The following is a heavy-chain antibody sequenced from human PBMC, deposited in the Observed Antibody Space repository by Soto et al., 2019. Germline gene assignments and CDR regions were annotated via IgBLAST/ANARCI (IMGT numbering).Heavy chain of an antibody. CDR2: ISAYNRNT. CDR3: AKDHTYYDTPGATDY. J-gene: IGHJ4*02. Sequence: QVQLVQSGSEVKKPGASVKVSCKTSGYTFTDYGISWGRQAPGQGLEWVGWISAYNRNTKYTQKLQGRVTMTTDTFTSTAYMELRSLRSEDMAVYYCAKDHTYYDTPGATDYWGQGTLVIVSS. D-gene: IGHD3-16*01. CDR1: GYTFTDYG. V-gene: IGHV1-18*03.